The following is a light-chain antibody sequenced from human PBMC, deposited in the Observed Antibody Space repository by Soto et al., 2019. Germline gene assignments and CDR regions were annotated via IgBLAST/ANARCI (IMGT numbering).Light chain of an antibody. Sequence: EIVLTQSPATLSLSPGERATLYCRASESVGTYLAWYQHNPGQAPRLLIYDASNRATGIPARFSGSGSGTDFTLTISSPEPEDFAVYYCQQRYNWPNTFGQGTKLEFK. CDR2: DAS. CDR1: ESVGTY. CDR3: QQRYNWPNT. J-gene: IGKJ2*01. V-gene: IGKV3-11*01.